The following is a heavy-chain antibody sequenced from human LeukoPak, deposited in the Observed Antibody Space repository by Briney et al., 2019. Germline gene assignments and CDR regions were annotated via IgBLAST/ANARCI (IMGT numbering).Heavy chain of an antibody. V-gene: IGHV4-38-2*01. Sequence: PSETLSLTCAVSGYSIGSVYYWGWIRQPPGKGLEWIGSMYHSGSTYYNPSLKSRVTISVDTSKNQFSLKLSSVTAADTAVYYCARMACSSWFGGGFENWFDPWGQGTLVTVSS. J-gene: IGHJ5*02. CDR1: GYSIGSVYY. D-gene: IGHD6-13*01. CDR3: ARMACSSWFGGGFENWFDP. CDR2: MYHSGST.